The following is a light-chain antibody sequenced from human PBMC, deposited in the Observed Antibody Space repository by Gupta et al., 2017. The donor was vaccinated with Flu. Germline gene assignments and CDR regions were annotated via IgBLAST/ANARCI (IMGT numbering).Light chain of an antibody. V-gene: IGLV6-57*01. CDR2: EDN. CDR3: QSYEV. CDR1: SGTIDLNY. Sequence: FILTQPLSVSGSPGKTVTISCTRSSGTIDLNYVHWYQQRPGTSPTLVIYEDNERPSGVPARFSGSIDRSSNSASLTISGLKTEDEADYYCQSYEVFGGGSKLTVL. J-gene: IGLJ2*01.